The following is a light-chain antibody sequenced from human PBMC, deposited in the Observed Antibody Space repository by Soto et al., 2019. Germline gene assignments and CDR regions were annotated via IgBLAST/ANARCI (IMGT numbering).Light chain of an antibody. J-gene: IGKJ1*01. CDR1: QSVNSN. CDR2: GAS. CDR3: QQYNNWST. V-gene: IGKV3-15*01. Sequence: EIVMTQSPATLSVSPGERATLSCRASQSVNSNLAWYQQKPGQAPRLLIYGASTSATGVPARFSGSGSGTEFILTVSSLQYEDFAVYFCQQYNNWSTFGQGTKVEIK.